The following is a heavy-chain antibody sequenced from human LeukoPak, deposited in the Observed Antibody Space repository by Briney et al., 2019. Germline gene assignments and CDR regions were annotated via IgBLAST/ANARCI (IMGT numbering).Heavy chain of an antibody. CDR3: AREYSSSYVDY. Sequence: SETLSLTCTVSGGSISSYYWSWIRQPPGKGLEWIGYIYYSGSINYNPSLKSRVTISVDTSKNQFSLKLSSVTAADTAVYYCAREYSSSYVDYWGQGTPVTVSS. CDR1: GGSISSYY. J-gene: IGHJ4*02. D-gene: IGHD6-13*01. CDR2: IYYSGSI. V-gene: IGHV4-59*01.